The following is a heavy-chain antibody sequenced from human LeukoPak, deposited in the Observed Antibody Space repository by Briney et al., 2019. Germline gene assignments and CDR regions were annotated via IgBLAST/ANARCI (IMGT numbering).Heavy chain of an antibody. D-gene: IGHD5-12*01. CDR2: IYYSGST. Sequence: PSETLSLTCTVSRGSISSYYWSWIRQPPGKGLEWIGYIYYSGSTNYNPSLKSRVTISVDTSKNQFSLKLSSVTAADTAVYYCAKHGYSGYDYWGASFDYWGQGTLVTVSS. CDR3: AKHGYSGYDYWGASFDY. J-gene: IGHJ4*02. CDR1: RGSISSYY. V-gene: IGHV4-59*08.